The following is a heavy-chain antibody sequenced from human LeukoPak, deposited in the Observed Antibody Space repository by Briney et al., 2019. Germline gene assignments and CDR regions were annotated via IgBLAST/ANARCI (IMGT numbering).Heavy chain of an antibody. CDR3: ATGGRRGLFDY. V-gene: IGHV3-15*01. CDR2: IKSKSDGGTT. Sequence: GGSLRLSCAASGFTFSSYWMSWVRQAPGKGLEWVGRIKSKSDGGTTDYAAPVKGRFTISRDDSKNTLYLQMNSLRTEDTAVYFCATGGRRGLFDYWGQGTLVTVSS. J-gene: IGHJ4*02. CDR1: GFTFSSYW. D-gene: IGHD1-1*01.